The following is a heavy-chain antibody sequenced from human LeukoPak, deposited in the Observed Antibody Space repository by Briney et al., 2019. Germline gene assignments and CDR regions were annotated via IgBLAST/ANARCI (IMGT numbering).Heavy chain of an antibody. J-gene: IGHJ5*02. CDR3: ARVPAPSEVELWFDP. CDR1: GVSISSSSYY. V-gene: IGHV4-39*07. Sequence: TPSETLSLTCTVSGVSISSSSYYWGWIRQPPGKGLEWIGSIYYSGSTYYNPSLKSRVTISVDTSKNQFSLKLSSVTAADTAVYYCARVPAPSEVELWFDPWGQGTLVTVSS. D-gene: IGHD1-7*01. CDR2: IYYSGST.